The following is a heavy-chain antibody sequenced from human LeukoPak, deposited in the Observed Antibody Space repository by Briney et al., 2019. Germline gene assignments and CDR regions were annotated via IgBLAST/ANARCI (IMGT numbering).Heavy chain of an antibody. Sequence: ASVKVSCKASGYSFTSYYMHWVRQAPGQGLEWMGIINPSGGSTRYAQKFQGRVTMTRDTSTSTVYMKLSSLTSEDTAVYYCARVSSSGWYFDYWGQGTLVTVSS. CDR3: ARVSSSGWYFDY. D-gene: IGHD6-19*01. CDR2: INPSGGST. V-gene: IGHV1-46*01. J-gene: IGHJ4*02. CDR1: GYSFTSYY.